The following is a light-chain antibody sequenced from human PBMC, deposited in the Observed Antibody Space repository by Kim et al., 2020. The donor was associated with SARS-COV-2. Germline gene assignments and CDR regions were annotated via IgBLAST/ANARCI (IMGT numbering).Light chain of an antibody. CDR2: QDS. Sequence: SVSPGQTASITCSGDKLEDKYVCWYQQKAGQPPVLLIYQDSKWPSGIPERFSGSSSGNTATLTISETQAMDEADYYCQTWDSSSVIFGGGTKLTVL. CDR1: KLEDKY. CDR3: QTWDSSSVI. V-gene: IGLV3-1*01. J-gene: IGLJ2*01.